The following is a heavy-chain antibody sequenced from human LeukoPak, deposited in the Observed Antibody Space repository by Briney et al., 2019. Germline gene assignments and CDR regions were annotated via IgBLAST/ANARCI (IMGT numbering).Heavy chain of an antibody. CDR2: INGGGSST. CDR3: ARGPSSNWGDFDY. CDR1: GFTVSSNY. J-gene: IGHJ4*02. Sequence: GSLRLSCAASGFTVSSNYMSWVRQAPGKGLVWVSRINGGGSSTNYADSVKGRFTISRDNAKNTLYLQMNSLRGEDTAVYYCARGPSSNWGDFDYWGQGTLVIASS. D-gene: IGHD7-27*01. V-gene: IGHV3-74*01.